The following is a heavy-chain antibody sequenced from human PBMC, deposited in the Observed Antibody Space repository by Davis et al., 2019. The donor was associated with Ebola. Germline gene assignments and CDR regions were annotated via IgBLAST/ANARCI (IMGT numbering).Heavy chain of an antibody. J-gene: IGHJ4*02. Sequence: GESLKISCTASGFTVSSNHMSWVRQAPGKGLEWVAVIYDQSRAYADAVRGRFIISRDKSNNTLYLEMSSLRVDDTDVYYCATTQWLREFDNWGQGTLVTVSS. CDR2: IYDQSR. CDR3: ATTQWLREFDN. CDR1: GFTVSSNH. V-gene: IGHV3-53*05. D-gene: IGHD6-19*01.